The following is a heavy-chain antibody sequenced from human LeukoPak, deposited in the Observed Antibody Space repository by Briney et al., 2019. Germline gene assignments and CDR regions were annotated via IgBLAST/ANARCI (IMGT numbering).Heavy chain of an antibody. CDR3: AGRAGAYSHPYDY. D-gene: IGHD4/OR15-4a*01. V-gene: IGHV3-48*03. CDR1: GFTFSTYE. J-gene: IGHJ4*02. Sequence: HTGGSLRLSCAASGFTFSTYEMNWVRQAPGKGLEWVSYISSSGSTIYYADSVRGRFTISRDNAKNSLYLQMNSLRAEDTAVYYCAGRAGAYSHPYDYWGQGTLVTVSS. CDR2: ISSSGSTI.